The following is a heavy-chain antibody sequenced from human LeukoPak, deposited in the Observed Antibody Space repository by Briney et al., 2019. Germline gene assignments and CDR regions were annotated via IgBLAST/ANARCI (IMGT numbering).Heavy chain of an antibody. V-gene: IGHV3-21*01. D-gene: IGHD4-23*01. CDR2: ITSSSSYI. CDR3: ARDGDTVLTRGYYYYMDV. Sequence: GGSLRLSCAASGFTFSSYTMNWVRQAPGKGPEWVSSITSSSSYIYYADSVKGRFTISRDNARNSLYLQMNSLRAEDTALYYCARDGDTVLTRGYYYYMDVWGKGTTVTISS. CDR1: GFTFSSYT. J-gene: IGHJ6*03.